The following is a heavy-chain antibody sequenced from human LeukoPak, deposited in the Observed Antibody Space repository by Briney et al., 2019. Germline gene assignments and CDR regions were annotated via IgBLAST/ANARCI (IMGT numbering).Heavy chain of an antibody. Sequence: KPSETLSLTCTVSGGSISSYYWSWIRQPPGKGLEWIGYIYYSGSTNYNPSLKSRVTISVDTSKNQFSLKLSSVTAADTAVYYCARAVGGFLEWLFPQENYGMDVWGQGTTVTVSS. D-gene: IGHD3-3*01. CDR2: IYYSGST. CDR1: GGSISSYY. CDR3: ARAVGGFLEWLFPQENYGMDV. J-gene: IGHJ6*02. V-gene: IGHV4-59*01.